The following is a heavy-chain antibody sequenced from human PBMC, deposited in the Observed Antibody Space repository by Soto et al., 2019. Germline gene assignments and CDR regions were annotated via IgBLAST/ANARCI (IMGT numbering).Heavy chain of an antibody. Sequence: QLQLQESGSGLVKPSQTLSLTCAVSGDSVRRSCYSWSWIRQPPGKGLEWIGYIFHTGRNYYNLSLRGRATIAVDTSKDQFALKLSSVNAADTAVYYCASHYGDYEYYEYWGQGTQVTVSS. D-gene: IGHD4-17*01. CDR1: GDSVRRSCYS. CDR2: IFHTGRN. CDR3: ASHYGDYEYYEY. J-gene: IGHJ4*02. V-gene: IGHV4-30-2*01.